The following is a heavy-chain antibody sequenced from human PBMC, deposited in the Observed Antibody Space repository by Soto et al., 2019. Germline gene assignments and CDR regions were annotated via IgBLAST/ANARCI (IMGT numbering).Heavy chain of an antibody. D-gene: IGHD1-26*01. CDR2: IYYSGTT. CDR3: ARRYGSAIDY. J-gene: IGHJ4*02. V-gene: IGHV4-59*08. CDR1: GGTISSWY. Sequence: QVQLQESGPGLVKPSETLSLTCTVSGGTISSWYWSWIRQPPGKGLEWIGYIYYSGTTNCNPSLKSRVTIPVDTSKNQFALKLSSVTAADTAGYYCARRYGSAIDYWGQGTLVTVYS.